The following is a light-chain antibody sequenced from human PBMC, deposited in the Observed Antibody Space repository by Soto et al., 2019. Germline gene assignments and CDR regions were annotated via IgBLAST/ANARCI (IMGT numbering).Light chain of an antibody. Sequence: IQLTQSPSSLSASVGDRVTITCRASQDISSSLGWYQQKPGKAPKLLIYAASILQSGVPSRFSGSGFGTDFTLTISSLQAEDLASYFCQQLRSYPSTFGGGTKVEIK. CDR2: AAS. CDR1: QDISSS. J-gene: IGKJ4*01. V-gene: IGKV1-9*01. CDR3: QQLRSYPST.